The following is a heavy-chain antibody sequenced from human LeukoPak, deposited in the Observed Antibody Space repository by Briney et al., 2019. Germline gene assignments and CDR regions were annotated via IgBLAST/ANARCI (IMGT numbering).Heavy chain of an antibody. D-gene: IGHD3-22*01. CDR3: ASGARSSGYYSGAFDP. J-gene: IGHJ5*02. V-gene: IGHV1-8*01. Sequence: VASVKVSCKASGYTFTSYDINWVRQATGQGLEWMGWMNPNSGNTGYAQKFQGRVTMTRNTSISTAYMELSSLRSEDTAVYYCASGARSSGYYSGAFDPWGQGTLVTVSS. CDR2: MNPNSGNT. CDR1: GYTFTSYD.